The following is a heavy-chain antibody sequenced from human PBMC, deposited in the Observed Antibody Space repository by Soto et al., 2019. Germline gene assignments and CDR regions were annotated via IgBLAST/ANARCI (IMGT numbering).Heavy chain of an antibody. V-gene: IGHV3-23*01. CDR3: AKPPCSGGSCYFDY. J-gene: IGHJ4*02. CDR2: ISGSGGST. Sequence: GGSLRLSFAASGFTFSSYAMSWVRQAPGKGLEWVSAISGSGGSTYYADSVKGRFTISRDNSKNTLYLQMNSLRAEDTAVYYCAKPPCSGGSCYFDYWGQGTLVTVSS. D-gene: IGHD2-15*01. CDR1: GFTFSSYA.